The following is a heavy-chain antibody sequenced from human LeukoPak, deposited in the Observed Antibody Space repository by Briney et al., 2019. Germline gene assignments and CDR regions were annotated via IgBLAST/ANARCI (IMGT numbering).Heavy chain of an antibody. CDR3: ARGPVERWLQLRNYFDY. V-gene: IGHV3-30*04. CDR1: GFTFSSYA. Sequence: GGSLRLSCAASGFTFSSYAMHWVRQAPGKGLEWVAVISYDGSNKYYADSVKGQFTISRDNSKNTLYLQMNSLRAEDTAVYYCARGPVERWLQLRNYFDYWGQGTLVTVSS. D-gene: IGHD5-24*01. J-gene: IGHJ4*02. CDR2: ISYDGSNK.